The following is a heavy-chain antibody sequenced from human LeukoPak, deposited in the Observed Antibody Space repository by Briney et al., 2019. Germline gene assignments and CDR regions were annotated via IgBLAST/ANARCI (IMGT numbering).Heavy chain of an antibody. CDR3: AREIANTAMFTPLEDYYYMDV. J-gene: IGHJ6*03. CDR1: GGTFSSYA. CDR2: IIPIFGTA. Sequence: SVKVSCKASGGTFSSYAISWVRQAPGQGLEWMGGIIPIFGTANYAQKFQGRVTITTDESTSTAYMELSSLRSEDTAVYYLAREIANTAMFTPLEDYYYMDVWGKGPRSPSP. D-gene: IGHD5-18*01. V-gene: IGHV1-69*05.